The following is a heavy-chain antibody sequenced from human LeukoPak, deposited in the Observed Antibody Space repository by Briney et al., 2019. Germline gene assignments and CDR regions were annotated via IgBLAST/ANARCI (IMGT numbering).Heavy chain of an antibody. CDR2: INPNSGGT. Sequence: ASVKVSCKASGYTFTGYYMHWVRQAPGQGLEWMGWINPNSGGTNYAQKFQGWVTMTRDTCISTAYMELRSLRSDDTAVYYCASPYCSSTSCYSVHAFDIWGQGTMVTVSS. V-gene: IGHV1-2*04. D-gene: IGHD2-2*02. CDR3: ASPYCSSTSCYSVHAFDI. J-gene: IGHJ3*02. CDR1: GYTFTGYY.